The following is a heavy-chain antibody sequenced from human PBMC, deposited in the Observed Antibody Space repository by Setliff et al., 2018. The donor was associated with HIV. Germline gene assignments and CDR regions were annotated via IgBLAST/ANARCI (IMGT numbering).Heavy chain of an antibody. Sequence: SETLSLTCTVSGGSISSHYWSWIRQPPGKGLEWIGSIYYSGSTNYNPSLKSRVTISVDTSKNQFSLKLSSVTAADTAVYYCAKTVVGDSYALPNDGFDIWGQGTMVTVSS. V-gene: IGHV4-59*11. D-gene: IGHD3-16*01. CDR3: AKTVVGDSYALPNDGFDI. CDR1: GGSISSHY. CDR2: IYYSGST. J-gene: IGHJ3*02.